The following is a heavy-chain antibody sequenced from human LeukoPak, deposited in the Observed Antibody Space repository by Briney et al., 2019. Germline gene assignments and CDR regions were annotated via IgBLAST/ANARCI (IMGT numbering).Heavy chain of an antibody. V-gene: IGHV1-18*01. Sequence: ASVKVSCKASGYTFTSYGISWVRQAPGQGLEWMGWISAYNGNTNYAQKLQGRVTMTTDTSTSTAYMELRSLRSDDTAVYYCARFVSSGYYYYYYGMDVWGQGTTVTVSS. J-gene: IGHJ6*02. CDR1: GYTFTSYG. CDR2: ISAYNGNT. D-gene: IGHD3-22*01. CDR3: ARFVSSGYYYYYYGMDV.